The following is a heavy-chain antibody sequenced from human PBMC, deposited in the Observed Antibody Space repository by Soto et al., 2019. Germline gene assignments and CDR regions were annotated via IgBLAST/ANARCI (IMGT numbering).Heavy chain of an antibody. CDR2: IYPGDSDT. V-gene: IGHV5-51*01. CDR1: GYSFTSYW. Sequence: PGESLKISCNGSGYSFTSYWIVLVRQMPGKGLEWMGIIYPGDSDTRYSPSFQGQVTISADKSISTAYLQWSSLKASDTAMYYCARTYYYGSGSYYHFDYWGQGTLVTVSS. D-gene: IGHD3-10*01. CDR3: ARTYYYGSGSYYHFDY. J-gene: IGHJ4*02.